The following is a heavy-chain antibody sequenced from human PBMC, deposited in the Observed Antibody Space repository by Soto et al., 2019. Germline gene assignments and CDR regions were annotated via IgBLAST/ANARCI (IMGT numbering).Heavy chain of an antibody. J-gene: IGHJ6*03. CDR1: GDRFTDYY. CDR3: ARESGGATATLDYYYFYTDV. CDR2: INPNSGVT. V-gene: IGHV1-2*04. D-gene: IGHD3-22*01. Sequence: QVQLVQSGAEVXXPGASXTVSCRASGDRFTDYYMHWVRQAPGQXLXWMGWINPNSGVTKYAQKFQGWVTMTXXXXXXXXXXXXXXXXFDDTAIYYCARESGGATATLDYYYFYTDVWGTGTTVTVSS.